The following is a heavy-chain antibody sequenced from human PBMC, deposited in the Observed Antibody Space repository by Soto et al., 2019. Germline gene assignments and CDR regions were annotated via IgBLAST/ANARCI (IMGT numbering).Heavy chain of an antibody. V-gene: IGHV4-61*01. Sequence: QVQLQESGPGLVKPSETLSLTCTVSGVSVNSGSFYWAWIRQPPGKGLEWIGFVSYSGTTYYKPSLKSRVTISVVTYSGQFALKVTSRTAAGTAVYYCARGATVTQYDYWGKGTLVTVSS. J-gene: IGHJ4*02. D-gene: IGHD2-21*02. CDR2: VSYSGTT. CDR3: ARGATVTQYDY. CDR1: GVSVNSGSFY.